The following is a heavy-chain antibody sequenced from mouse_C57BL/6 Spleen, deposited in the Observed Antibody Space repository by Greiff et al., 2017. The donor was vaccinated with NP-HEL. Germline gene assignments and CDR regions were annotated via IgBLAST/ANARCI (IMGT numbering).Heavy chain of an antibody. CDR1: GYTFTSYG. Sequence: VQLQQSGAELARPGASVKLSCKASGYTFTSYGISWVKQRPGQGLEWIGDIDPSSGNTYYNEKFKGKATLTADKSSSTAYMELRSLTSEDSAVYFCAREDTAPIAYWGQGTLVTVSA. D-gene: IGHD3-1*01. J-gene: IGHJ3*01. CDR2: IDPSSGNT. CDR3: AREDTAPIAY. V-gene: IGHV1-81*01.